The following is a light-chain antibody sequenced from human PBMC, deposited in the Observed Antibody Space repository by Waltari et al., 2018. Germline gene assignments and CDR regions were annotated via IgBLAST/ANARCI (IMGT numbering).Light chain of an antibody. V-gene: IGKV1-5*03. CDR3: QEYDTLPVT. J-gene: IGKJ4*01. CDR2: KSS. Sequence: DIQMTQSPSTLSASVGDRVTISCRASQSVKNNLAWYQQKPVKAPKVVLYKSSRLESGVPSRFSGSGYGTEFTLTISSLQPDEFATYYCQEYDTLPVTFGGGTKVEIK. CDR1: QSVKNN.